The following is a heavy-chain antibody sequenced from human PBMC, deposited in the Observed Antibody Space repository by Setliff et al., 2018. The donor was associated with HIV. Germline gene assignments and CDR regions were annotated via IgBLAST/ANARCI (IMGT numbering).Heavy chain of an antibody. CDR2: IIPIYGTA. V-gene: IGHV1-69*13. Sequence: ASVKVSCKASGGTFSRLAISWVRQAPGQGLEWMGGIIPIYGTANYAQKFQGRVTITADESTTTAYMELSSLRSEDTAVYYCATSPRGTYYDILTGPPRGYFDPWGQGTQVTVSS. CDR3: ATSPRGTYYDILTGPPRGYFDP. J-gene: IGHJ5*02. D-gene: IGHD3-9*01. CDR1: GGTFSRLA.